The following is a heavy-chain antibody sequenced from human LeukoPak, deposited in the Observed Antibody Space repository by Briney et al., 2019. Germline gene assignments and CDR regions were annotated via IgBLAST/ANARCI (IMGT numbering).Heavy chain of an antibody. CDR2: IFYSGST. CDR3: AKSNGYGLVDI. V-gene: IGHV4-59*12. Sequence: SETLSLTCSVSGDSITSYYWSWIRQPPGKGLEWIGNIFYSGSTSYSPSLKSRVTISLDTSRNQFSLKLTSVAAADTAVYYCAKSNGYGLVDIWGQGTMVTVSS. D-gene: IGHD3-10*01. J-gene: IGHJ3*02. CDR1: GDSITSYY.